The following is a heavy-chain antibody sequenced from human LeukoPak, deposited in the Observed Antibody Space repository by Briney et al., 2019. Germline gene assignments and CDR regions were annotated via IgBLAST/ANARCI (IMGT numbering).Heavy chain of an antibody. D-gene: IGHD6-13*01. Sequence: PGGSLRLSCAASGFTFNNYAMSWVRQAPGKGLDWVSAISGSGGSTYYADSVKGRFTISRDNSKNTLYLQMNSLRAEDTAVYYCANMVAAARDDDAFDIWGQGTMVTVSS. J-gene: IGHJ3*02. V-gene: IGHV3-23*01. CDR2: ISGSGGST. CDR1: GFTFNNYA. CDR3: ANMVAAARDDDAFDI.